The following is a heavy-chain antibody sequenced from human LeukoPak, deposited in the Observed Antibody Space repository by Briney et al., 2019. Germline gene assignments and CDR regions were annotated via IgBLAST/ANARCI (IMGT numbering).Heavy chain of an antibody. V-gene: IGHV4-59*01. CDR3: ARVLAGTGRGWFDP. D-gene: IGHD1-7*01. CDR2: IFYSGTT. Sequence: SETLSLTCTVSGGSISSYYWSWIRQPPGKGLEWIGYIFYSGTTNYNPSLKSRVTISVDTSKNQFSLKLSSVTAADTAVYYCARVLAGTGRGWFDPWGQGTLVTVSS. J-gene: IGHJ5*02. CDR1: GGSISSYY.